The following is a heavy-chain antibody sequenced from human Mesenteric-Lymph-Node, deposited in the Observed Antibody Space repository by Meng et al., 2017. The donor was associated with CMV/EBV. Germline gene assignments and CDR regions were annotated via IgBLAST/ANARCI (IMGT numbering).Heavy chain of an antibody. CDR2: INSDGSST. Sequence: GESLKISCAASGFTFSSYWMHWVRQAPGKGLVWVSRINSDGSSTSYADSVKGRFTISRDNAKNSLYLQMNSLRAEDTALYYCAKPLLPYYYYYGMDVWGQGTTVTVSS. D-gene: IGHD2-15*01. CDR1: GFTFSSYW. J-gene: IGHJ6*02. CDR3: AKPLLPYYYYYGMDV. V-gene: IGHV3-74*01.